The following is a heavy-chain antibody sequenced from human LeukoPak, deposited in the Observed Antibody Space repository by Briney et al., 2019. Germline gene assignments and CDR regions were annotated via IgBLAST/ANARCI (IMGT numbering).Heavy chain of an antibody. V-gene: IGHV1-69*13. D-gene: IGHD6-19*01. J-gene: IGHJ4*02. CDR3: ARGGSSGWYWFDY. Sequence: GASVKVSCKASGGTFSSYGISWVRQAPGQGLEWMGGIIPILGTVDYAQKLQGRVTITADESTSTAYMELSSLRSEDTAVYYCARGGSSGWYWFDYWGQGTLVTVSS. CDR1: GGTFSSYG. CDR2: IIPILGTV.